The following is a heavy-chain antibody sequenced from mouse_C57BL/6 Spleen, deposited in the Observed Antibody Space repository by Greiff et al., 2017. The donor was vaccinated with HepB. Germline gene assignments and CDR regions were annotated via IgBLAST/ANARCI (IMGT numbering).Heavy chain of an antibody. V-gene: IGHV1-55*01. D-gene: IGHD2-1*01. CDR1: GYTFTSYW. Sequence: QVQLQQSGAELVKPGASVKMSCKASGYTFTSYWITWVKQRPGQGLEWIGDIYPGSGSTNYNEKFKSKATLTVDTSSSTAYMQLSSLTSEDSAVYYCARFDYGNYYYAMDYWGQGTSVTVSS. J-gene: IGHJ4*01. CDR2: IYPGSGST. CDR3: ARFDYGNYYYAMDY.